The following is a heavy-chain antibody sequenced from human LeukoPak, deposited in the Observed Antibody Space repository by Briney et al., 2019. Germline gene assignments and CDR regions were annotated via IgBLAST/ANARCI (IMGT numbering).Heavy chain of an antibody. CDR1: GYTFTSYY. Sequence: ASVKVSCKASGYTFTSYYMYWVRQAPGQGLEWMGIINPSGGSTSYAQKFQGRVTLTRDTSTSTVYMELSSLRSEDTAVYYCARGPRSGWLTDYWGQGTLVTVSS. CDR2: INPSGGST. V-gene: IGHV1-46*01. CDR3: ARGPRSGWLTDY. J-gene: IGHJ4*02. D-gene: IGHD6-19*01.